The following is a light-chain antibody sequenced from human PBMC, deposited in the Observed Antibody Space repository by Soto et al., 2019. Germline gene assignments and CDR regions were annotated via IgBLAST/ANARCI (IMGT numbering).Light chain of an antibody. CDR2: AAS. J-gene: IGKJ1*01. V-gene: IGKV1-39*01. Sequence: DIQMTQSPSSLSASVGDRVTITCRASQSISSSLNWYQQKPGKAPKLLIYAASTLQSGVPSRFSGSGSGTDFTLTISSLQPEDFATYYCQQSYITPQTFGQGTKVEIK. CDR3: QQSYITPQT. CDR1: QSISSS.